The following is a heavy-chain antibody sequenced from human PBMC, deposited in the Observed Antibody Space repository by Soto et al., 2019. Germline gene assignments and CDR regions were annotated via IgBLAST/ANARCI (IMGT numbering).Heavy chain of an antibody. Sequence: ASVKVSCKASGGTFSSYTISWVRQAPGQGLEWMGRIIPILGIANYAQKFQGRVTITADKSTSTAYMELSSLRSEDTAVYYCASLSGDRPSRPNYYYYYYIDVWGKGTTVTVSS. V-gene: IGHV1-69*02. CDR1: GGTFSSYT. J-gene: IGHJ6*03. CDR2: IIPILGIA. D-gene: IGHD6-6*01. CDR3: ASLSGDRPSRPNYYYYYYIDV.